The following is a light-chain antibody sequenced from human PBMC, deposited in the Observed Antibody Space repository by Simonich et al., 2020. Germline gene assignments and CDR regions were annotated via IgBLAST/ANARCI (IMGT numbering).Light chain of an antibody. Sequence: EIVLTQSPATLSLSPGERATLPCRARQSVSSYLAWYQQKPGQAPRLLIYDASNRAPGIPARFSGSGSGTDFTLTISSLEPEDFAVYYCQQYNNWPPFTFGPGTKVVIK. V-gene: IGKV3-11*01. CDR2: DAS. J-gene: IGKJ3*01. CDR3: QQYNNWPPFT. CDR1: QSVSSY.